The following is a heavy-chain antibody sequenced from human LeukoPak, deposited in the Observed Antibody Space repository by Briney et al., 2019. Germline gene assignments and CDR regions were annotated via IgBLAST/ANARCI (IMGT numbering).Heavy chain of an antibody. CDR1: GFTFSSYG. J-gene: IGHJ4*02. CDR2: IRYSGSNK. V-gene: IGHV3-30*02. CDR3: AKVRPQRDSSGYAPRGFFDY. Sequence: GGSLRLSCAASGFTFSSYGMHWVRQAPGKGLEWVAVIRYSGSNKYYADSLKGRFTISRDNSKNTLYLQMNSLRAVDTAVYYCAKVRPQRDSSGYAPRGFFDYWGQGTLVTVSS. D-gene: IGHD3-22*01.